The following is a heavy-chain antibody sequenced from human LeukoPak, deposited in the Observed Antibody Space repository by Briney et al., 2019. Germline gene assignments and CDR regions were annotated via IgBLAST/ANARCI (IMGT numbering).Heavy chain of an antibody. CDR2: INPNNGGT. CDR3: AKVIAGSPGLDP. CDR1: GYSFTGYY. Sequence: ASVKVSCKASGYSFTGYYIHWVRQAPRQGLEWMGWINPNNGGTNYAQKFQGRVTMTRDTSISTAYMEVSRLRSDDTAVYYCAKVIAGSPGLDPWGQGTLVTVSS. V-gene: IGHV1-2*02. J-gene: IGHJ5*02. D-gene: IGHD2-21*01.